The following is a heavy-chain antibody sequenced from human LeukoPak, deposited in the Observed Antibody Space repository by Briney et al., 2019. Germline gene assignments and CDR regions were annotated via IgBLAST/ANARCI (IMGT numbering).Heavy chain of an antibody. CDR2: ITGSGGST. V-gene: IGHV3-23*01. J-gene: IGHJ4*02. CDR1: GFTFSNYG. CDR3: ARSYSGFFDY. D-gene: IGHD1-26*01. Sequence: GGSLRLSCAASGFTFSNYGMNWVRQAPGKGLEWVSGITGSGGSTYYADSVKGRFTISRDNSKNTLYLQMNSLRAEDTAVYYCARSYSGFFDYWGQGTLVTVSS.